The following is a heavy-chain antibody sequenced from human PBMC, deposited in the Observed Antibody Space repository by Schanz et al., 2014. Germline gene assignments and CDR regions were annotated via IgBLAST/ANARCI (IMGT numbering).Heavy chain of an antibody. CDR3: AKVRYSSGWRGDYFDE. Sequence: EVQLLESGGGLVQPGGSLRLSCAASGFTFGDYAMTWVRQAPGKGLEWVSAINTGVNTYYADSVRGRFTISRDNSKNTLYLQMNSLRAEDTAVYYCAKVRYSSGWRGDYFDEWGQGTLVTDAS. CDR1: GFTFGDYA. D-gene: IGHD6-25*01. J-gene: IGHJ4*02. V-gene: IGHV3-23*01. CDR2: INTGVNT.